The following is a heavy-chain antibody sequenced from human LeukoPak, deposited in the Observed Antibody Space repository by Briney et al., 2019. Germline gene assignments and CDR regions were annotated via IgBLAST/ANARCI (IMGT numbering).Heavy chain of an antibody. Sequence: SETLSLTCGVSGGSVSSTNWWTWIRQPPGKGLEWIGEFHLDGRTNFNPSLKSRLTMSVDLSENHVSLKLTSVTAADTAVYYCAREGGFYRPLDYSGQGTLVTVSS. V-gene: IGHV4-4*02. D-gene: IGHD6-25*01. J-gene: IGHJ4*02. CDR1: GGSVSSTNW. CDR3: AREGGFYRPLDY. CDR2: FHLDGRT.